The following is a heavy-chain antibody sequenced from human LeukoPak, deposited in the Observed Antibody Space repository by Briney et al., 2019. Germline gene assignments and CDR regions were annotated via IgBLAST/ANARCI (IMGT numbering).Heavy chain of an antibody. V-gene: IGHV3-15*01. CDR2: IKNRSDGGAT. Sequence: GGSLRLSCAASIFILNSAWMTWVRQTPGKGLECVGRIKNRSDGGATDYPTPVKGRFAISRDDSKNTLYLQMNSLKIDDSGVYYCTTVGSSWGFDYWGQGTLVTVSS. CDR1: IFILNSAW. D-gene: IGHD6-13*01. J-gene: IGHJ4*02. CDR3: TTVGSSWGFDY.